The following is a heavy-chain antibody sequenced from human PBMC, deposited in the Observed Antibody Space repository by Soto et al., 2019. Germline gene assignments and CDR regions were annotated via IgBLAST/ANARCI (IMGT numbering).Heavy chain of an antibody. CDR3: ARSSASIFGVVIGDNWFDP. J-gene: IGHJ5*02. V-gene: IGHV4-34*01. CDR1: GGSFSGYY. Sequence: SETLSLTCAVYGGSFSGYYWSWIRQPPGKGLEWIGEINHSGSTNYNPSLKSRVTISVDTSKNQFSPKLSSVTAADTAVYYCARSSASIFGVVIGDNWFDPWGQGTLVTVSS. D-gene: IGHD3-3*01. CDR2: INHSGST.